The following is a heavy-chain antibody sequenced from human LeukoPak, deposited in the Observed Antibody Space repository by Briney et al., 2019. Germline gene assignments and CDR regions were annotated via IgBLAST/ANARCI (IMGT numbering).Heavy chain of an antibody. CDR3: AREGTSNSEAFDI. Sequence: GGSLRLSCAASGFTFSNYAMNWVRQAPGKGLEWVSSIGSSTNYTYYADSVRGRFTISRDNAKNSLYLQMNSLRAEDTTVYYCAREGTSNSEAFDIWGQGTMVTVSS. CDR1: GFTFSNYA. D-gene: IGHD2-8*01. J-gene: IGHJ3*02. V-gene: IGHV3-21*01. CDR2: IGSSTNYT.